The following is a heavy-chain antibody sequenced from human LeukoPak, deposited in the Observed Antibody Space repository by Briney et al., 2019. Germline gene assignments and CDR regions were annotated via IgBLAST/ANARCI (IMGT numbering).Heavy chain of an antibody. CDR3: ARAPYYDFWSGYPPDY. V-gene: IGHV3-74*01. Sequence: GGSLRLSCAASGFTFRIYWMHWVRQAPGKGLVWVSRINSDGSSTNYADSVKGRFTNSRDNAKNTLYLQMNSLRAEDTAVYYCARAPYYDFWSGYPPDYWGQGTLVTFSS. D-gene: IGHD3-3*01. J-gene: IGHJ4*02. CDR1: GFTFRIYW. CDR2: INSDGSST.